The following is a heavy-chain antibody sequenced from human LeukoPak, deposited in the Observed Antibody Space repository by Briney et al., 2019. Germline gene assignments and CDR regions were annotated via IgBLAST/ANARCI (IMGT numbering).Heavy chain of an antibody. CDR2: INPNSGGT. V-gene: IGHV1-2*02. Sequence: ASVKVSCKASGGTFSSYAISWVRQAPGQGLEWMGWINPNSGGTNYAQKFQGRVTMTRDTSISTAYMELSRLRSDDTAVYYCARDPSYYDISGYYTYWGQGTLVTVSS. CDR3: ARDPSYYDISGYYTY. D-gene: IGHD3-22*01. CDR1: GGTFSSYA. J-gene: IGHJ4*02.